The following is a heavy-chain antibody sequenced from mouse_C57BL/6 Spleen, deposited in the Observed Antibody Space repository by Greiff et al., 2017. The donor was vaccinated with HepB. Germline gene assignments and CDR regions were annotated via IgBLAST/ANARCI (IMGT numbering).Heavy chain of an antibody. CDR2: ISGGGGNT. CDR3: ARQGNYDFDY. J-gene: IGHJ2*01. Sequence: EVKLVESGGGLVKPGGSLKLSCAASGFTFSSYTMSWVRQTPEKRLEWVATISGGGGNTYYPDSVKGRFTISRDNAKNTLYLQLRSLRSEDTALYYCARQGNYDFDYWGQGTTLTVSS. CDR1: GFTFSSYT. V-gene: IGHV5-9*01. D-gene: IGHD2-1*01.